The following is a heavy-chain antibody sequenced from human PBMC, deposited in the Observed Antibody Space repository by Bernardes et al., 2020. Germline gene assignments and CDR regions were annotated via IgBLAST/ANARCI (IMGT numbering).Heavy chain of an antibody. CDR1: GFTFTNFG. D-gene: IGHD5-12*01. J-gene: IGHJ6*02. CDR2: IWFDGTNE. Sequence: GGSLRLSCATSGFTFTNFGMYWVRQAPGKGLEWVAIIWFDGTNENYAESVKGRFAISRDNSKNTLYLQMDSLRVEDTAVYYCARERYSNFPVFDGMDVWGQGTTVIVSS. CDR3: ARERYSNFPVFDGMDV. V-gene: IGHV3-33*07.